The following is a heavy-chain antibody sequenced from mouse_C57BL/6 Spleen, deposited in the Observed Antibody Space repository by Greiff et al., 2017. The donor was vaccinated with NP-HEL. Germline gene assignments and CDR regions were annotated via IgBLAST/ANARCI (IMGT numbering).Heavy chain of an antibody. J-gene: IGHJ2*01. Sequence: QVQLQQSDAELVKPGASVKISCKVSGYTFTDHTIHWMKQRPEQGLEWIGYIYPRDGSTKYNEKFKGKATLTAAKSSSTAYMQLNSLTSDDSAVYLCAREAYDYDSYYFDYWGQGTTLTVSS. CDR3: AREAYDYDSYYFDY. CDR2: IYPRDGST. V-gene: IGHV1-78*01. CDR1: GYTFTDHT. D-gene: IGHD2-4*01.